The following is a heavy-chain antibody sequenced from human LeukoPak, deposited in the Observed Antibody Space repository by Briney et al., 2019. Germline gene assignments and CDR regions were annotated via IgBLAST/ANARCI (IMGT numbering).Heavy chain of an antibody. CDR2: IYSGGST. CDR1: GLTAISNY. CDR3: ARENRAVLDAFDI. Sequence: QSGGSLRLSCSASGLTAISNYMRWVRQAPGKELDGVSVIYSGGSTYYADSVKGRFTISRDNSKNTLYLQMNSLRAEDTAVYYCARENRAVLDAFDIWGQGTMVTVSS. D-gene: IGHD1/OR15-1a*01. V-gene: IGHV3-53*01. J-gene: IGHJ3*02.